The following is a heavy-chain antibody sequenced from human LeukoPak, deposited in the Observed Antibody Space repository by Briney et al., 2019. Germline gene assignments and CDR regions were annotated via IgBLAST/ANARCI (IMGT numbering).Heavy chain of an antibody. D-gene: IGHD4-17*01. V-gene: IGHV4-61*02. CDR2: IYTSGST. CDR3: ARDQDYGDYERVFDY. J-gene: IGHJ4*02. CDR1: GGSISSGSYY. Sequence: SQTLSLTCTVSGGSISSGSYYWSWIRQPAGKGLEWIGRIYTSGSTNYNPSIKSRVTISVDTSKNQFSLKLSSVTAADTAVYYCARDQDYGDYERVFDYWGQGTLVTVSS.